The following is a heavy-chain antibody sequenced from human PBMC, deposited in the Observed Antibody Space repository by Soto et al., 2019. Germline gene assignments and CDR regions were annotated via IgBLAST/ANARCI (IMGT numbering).Heavy chain of an antibody. Sequence: QLQLQESGSGLVKPSQTLSLTCAVSGGSISSGGYSWSWIRQPPGKGLEWIGYIYHSGSTYYNPXLKSRVTISVXXSKXXXSXXXXXXXXADXXXXXXXXXXXVAXXXWGQGTLVTVSS. V-gene: IGHV4-30-2*01. J-gene: IGHJ5*02. CDR1: GGSISSGGYS. CDR2: IYHSGST. CDR3: XXXXXVAXXX.